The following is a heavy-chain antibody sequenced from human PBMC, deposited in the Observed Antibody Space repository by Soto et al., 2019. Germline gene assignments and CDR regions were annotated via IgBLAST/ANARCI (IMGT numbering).Heavy chain of an antibody. CDR1: GGSISSYY. CDR2: IYYSGRT. J-gene: IGHJ4*02. Sequence: PSETLSLTCTVSGGSISSYYWSWIRQPPGKGLEWIGYIYYSGRTNYNPSLKSRVTISVDTSKNQFSLKLSSVTAADTAVYYCARGGLRGYSYGPILDYWGQVTLVT. V-gene: IGHV4-59*01. D-gene: IGHD5-18*01. CDR3: ARGGLRGYSYGPILDY.